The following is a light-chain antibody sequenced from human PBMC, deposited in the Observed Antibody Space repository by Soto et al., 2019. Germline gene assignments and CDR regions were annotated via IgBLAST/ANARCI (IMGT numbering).Light chain of an antibody. CDR2: GNN. V-gene: IGLV1-40*01. Sequence: QSVLTQPPSVSGAPGQRVTIFCIGSSSNIGARYAVQWYQQLPGTAPKLLIYGNNNRPSGVPDRFSGSKSGTSASLAITGLQAEDEADYYCQSYDTSLRRYVFGAGTKVTVL. CDR3: QSYDTSLRRYV. J-gene: IGLJ1*01. CDR1: SSNIGARYA.